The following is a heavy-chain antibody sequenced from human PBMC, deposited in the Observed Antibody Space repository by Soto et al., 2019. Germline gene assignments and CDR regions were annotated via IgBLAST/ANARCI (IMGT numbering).Heavy chain of an antibody. CDR3: ARDTRGYCSSTSCYARDFDY. CDR1: GFTFSSYS. Sequence: GGSLRLSCAASGFTFSSYSMNWVRQAPGKGLEWVSYISSSSSTIYYADSVKGRFTISRDNAKNSLYLQMNSLRAEDTAVYYCARDTRGYCSSTSCYARDFDYWGQGTLVTVSS. CDR2: ISSSSSTI. D-gene: IGHD2-2*01. V-gene: IGHV3-48*01. J-gene: IGHJ4*02.